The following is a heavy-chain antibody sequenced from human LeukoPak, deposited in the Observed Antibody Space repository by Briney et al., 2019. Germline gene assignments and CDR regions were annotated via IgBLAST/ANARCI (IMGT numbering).Heavy chain of an antibody. CDR2: ITWNSATI. CDR3: ARGHPYYFDS. V-gene: IGHV3-9*01. CDR1: GFVFHDYV. Sequence: GGSLRLSCVASGFVFHDYVMHWVRHPPGKGLEWVAGITWNSATIGYAESVKGRFTISRDNAKKSVTLHMNSLSTEDTALYYCARGHPYYFDSWGQGAQVTVSS. J-gene: IGHJ4*02. D-gene: IGHD3-16*01.